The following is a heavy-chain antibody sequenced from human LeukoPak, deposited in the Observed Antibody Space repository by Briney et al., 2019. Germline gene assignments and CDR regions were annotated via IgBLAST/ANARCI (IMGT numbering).Heavy chain of an antibody. Sequence: KTGGSLRLSCAASGFTFSDYYMSWIRQAPGKGLEWVSYISSSGSTIYYADSVKGRFTISRDNSKNTLSLQMNSLRAEDTAVYYCAKDYFSDSSAYCVFDYWGQGTLVTVSS. J-gene: IGHJ4*02. CDR2: ISSSGSTI. CDR3: AKDYFSDSSAYCVFDY. CDR1: GFTFSDYY. V-gene: IGHV3-11*01. D-gene: IGHD3-22*01.